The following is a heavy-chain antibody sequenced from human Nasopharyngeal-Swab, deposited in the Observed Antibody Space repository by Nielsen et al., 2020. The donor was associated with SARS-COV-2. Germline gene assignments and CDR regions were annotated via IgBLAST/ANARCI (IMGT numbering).Heavy chain of an antibody. CDR1: GGSVSSDIYS. CDR3: ARTTTTTPFDS. CDR2: VVYSGRT. V-gene: IGHV4-61*01. D-gene: IGHD1-1*01. J-gene: IGHJ4*02. Sequence: SETLSLPCTVSGGSVSSDIYSWSWIRQPPGKGLEWIGYVVYSGRTNYNPSLKSRVTISVDTSKDQFSLKLNSVTAADTAMYFCARTTTTTPFDSWGQGTLVAVSS.